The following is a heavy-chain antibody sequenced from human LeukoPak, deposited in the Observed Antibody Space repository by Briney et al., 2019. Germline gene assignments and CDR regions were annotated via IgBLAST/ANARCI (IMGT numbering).Heavy chain of an antibody. V-gene: IGHV3-23*01. CDR3: ARDVRPDY. CDR1: GFTFSSYA. CDR2: IGGSATST. Sequence: GGSLRLSCEASGFTFSSYAMSWVRQAPGKGLEWVSVIGGSATSTNYADSVKGRFTISRDNSKNTLYLQMNALRAEDTAVYYCARDVRPDYWGQGTLVTVST. J-gene: IGHJ4*02. D-gene: IGHD6-6*01.